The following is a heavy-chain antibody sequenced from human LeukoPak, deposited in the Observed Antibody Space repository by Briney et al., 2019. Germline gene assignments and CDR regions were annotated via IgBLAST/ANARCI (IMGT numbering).Heavy chain of an antibody. CDR3: ASTHPYCSSTSCYPDNWFDP. CDR1: GYTFSRYD. D-gene: IGHD2-2*01. J-gene: IGHJ5*02. Sequence: GASVKVSCKASGYTFSRYDINWVRQAAGQGLEWMGYMNPNTHETGVTENFQGRLFMTSDSSINTAYMELSSLRSEDTAVYYCASTHPYCSSTSCYPDNWFDPWGQGTLVTVSS. V-gene: IGHV1-8*01. CDR2: MNPNTHET.